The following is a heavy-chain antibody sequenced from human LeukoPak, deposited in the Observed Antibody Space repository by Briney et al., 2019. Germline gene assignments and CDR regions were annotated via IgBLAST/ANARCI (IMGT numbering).Heavy chain of an antibody. CDR1: GYSITSAYY. Sequence: SETLPLTCTVSGYSITSAYYWGWIRQPPGKALEWIGSFFLKGSTYYNPSLKSRVTISVDTSKNQFSLTLSSVTAADTAVYYCARDSLYCSGGSCYSGWFDPWGQGTLVTVSS. CDR2: FFLKGST. V-gene: IGHV4-38-2*02. J-gene: IGHJ5*02. D-gene: IGHD2-15*01. CDR3: ARDSLYCSGGSCYSGWFDP.